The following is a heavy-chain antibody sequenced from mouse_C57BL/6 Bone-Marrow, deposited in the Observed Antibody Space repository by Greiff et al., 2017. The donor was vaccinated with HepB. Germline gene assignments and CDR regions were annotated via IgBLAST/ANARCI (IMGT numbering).Heavy chain of an antibody. Sequence: QVTLKVSGPGILQSSQSLSLTCSFSGFPLSTSGMGVSWIRQPSGKGLEWLAHIYWDDDKRYNPSLKSRLTISKDTSRNQVFLKIPSVDTADTATYYCACYSNYLPYYYWGQGTSVTVSS. D-gene: IGHD2-5*01. CDR2: IYWDDDK. CDR3: ACYSNYLPYYY. CDR1: GFPLSTSGMG. J-gene: IGHJ4*01. V-gene: IGHV8-12*01.